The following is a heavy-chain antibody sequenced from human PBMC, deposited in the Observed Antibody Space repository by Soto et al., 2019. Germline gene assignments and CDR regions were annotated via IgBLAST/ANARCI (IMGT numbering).Heavy chain of an antibody. Sequence: QVQLVQSGAEVKKPGSSVKVSCKVSGGTFKSYAISWLRQAPGQGLEWMGGFIPMFGTASYAQKFQGRVTITADESTSTTYMELSSLRSEDTAIFFCARGLTVYSADLHYFYAMDVWGQGTSVTISS. J-gene: IGHJ6*02. D-gene: IGHD2-8*01. V-gene: IGHV1-69*01. CDR2: FIPMFGTA. CDR1: GGTFKSYA. CDR3: ARGLTVYSADLHYFYAMDV.